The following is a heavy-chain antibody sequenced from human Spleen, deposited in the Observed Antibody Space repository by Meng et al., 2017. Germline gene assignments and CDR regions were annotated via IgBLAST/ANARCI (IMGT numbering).Heavy chain of an antibody. Sequence: GGAGLLDPSETLSPTCSVYGGSFSGYDWSWIRQPPGKGLEWIWEINHSGSTNYNPSLESRATISVDTSQSNLSLKLSSVTAADSAVYYCARGPTTMSHDFDYWGQGTLVTVSS. D-gene: IGHD4-11*01. J-gene: IGHJ4*02. CDR2: INHSGST. CDR1: GGSFSGYD. V-gene: IGHV4-34*01. CDR3: ARGPTTMSHDFDY.